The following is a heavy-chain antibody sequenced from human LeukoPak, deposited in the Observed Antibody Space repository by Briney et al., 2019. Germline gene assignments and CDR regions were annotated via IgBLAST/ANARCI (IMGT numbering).Heavy chain of an antibody. CDR2: ISDDGRNK. CDR3: AKRPSDYGDYVTYFDY. D-gene: IGHD4-17*01. Sequence: GGSLRLSCAASGFSFNSYGMHWVRQAPGKGLEWVGVISDDGRNKNYADSVKGRFTISRDNSKDTLYLQMNSLRDEDTAVYYCAKRPSDYGDYVTYFDYWGQGTLVTVSS. V-gene: IGHV3-30*18. CDR1: GFSFNSYG. J-gene: IGHJ4*02.